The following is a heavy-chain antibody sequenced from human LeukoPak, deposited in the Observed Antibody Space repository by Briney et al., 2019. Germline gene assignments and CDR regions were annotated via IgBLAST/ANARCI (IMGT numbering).Heavy chain of an antibody. D-gene: IGHD6-13*01. CDR3: ARTPAAAGSLFDY. V-gene: IGHV3-30*04. CDR1: GFTSSNYA. CDR2: ISYDGGNK. Sequence: PGGSLRLSCAASGFTSSNYALHWVRQAPGKGLEWVAVISYDGGNKYYADSVRGRFTISRDNSKNTLCLQMNSLRAEDTAVYYCARTPAAAGSLFDYWGQGTLVTVSP. J-gene: IGHJ4*02.